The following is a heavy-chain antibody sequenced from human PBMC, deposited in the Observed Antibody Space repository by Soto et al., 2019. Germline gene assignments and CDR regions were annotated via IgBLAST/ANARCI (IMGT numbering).Heavy chain of an antibody. CDR3: ARGYCSSTSCYSLMARGFGRFDP. J-gene: IGHJ5*02. V-gene: IGHV4-34*01. CDR2: INHSGST. CDR1: GGSFSGYC. D-gene: IGHD2-2*01. Sequence: SETLSLTCAVYGGSFSGYCWSWIRQPPGKGLEWIGEINHSGSTNYNPSLKSRVTISVDTSKNQFSLKLSSVTAADTAVYYCARGYCSSTSCYSLMARGFGRFDPWCQGTLVTVSS.